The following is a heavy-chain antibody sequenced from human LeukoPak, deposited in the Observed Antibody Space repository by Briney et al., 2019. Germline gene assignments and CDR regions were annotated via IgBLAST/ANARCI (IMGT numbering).Heavy chain of an antibody. J-gene: IGHJ5*02. CDR3: ARDKYPRRWFDP. CDR1: GYTFTSYG. Sequence: GASVKVSCKASGYTFTSYGISWVRQAPGQGLEWMGRIIPILGIANYAQKFQGRVTITADKSTSTAYMELSSLRSEDTAVYYCARDKYPRRWFDPWGQGTLVTVSS. CDR2: IIPILGIA. V-gene: IGHV1-69*04.